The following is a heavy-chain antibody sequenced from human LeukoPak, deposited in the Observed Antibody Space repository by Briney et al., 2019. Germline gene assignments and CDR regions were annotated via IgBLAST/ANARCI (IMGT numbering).Heavy chain of an antibody. CDR1: GFTFSSYS. Sequence: GGSLRLSWAASGFTFSSYSMNWVRQAPGKGLEWVSSISSSSSYIYYADSVKGRFTISRDNAKNSLYLQMNSLRAEDTAVYYCARDRMREQSFDYWGQGTLVTVSS. CDR2: ISSSSSYI. CDR3: ARDRMREQSFDY. J-gene: IGHJ4*02. D-gene: IGHD1-26*01. V-gene: IGHV3-21*01.